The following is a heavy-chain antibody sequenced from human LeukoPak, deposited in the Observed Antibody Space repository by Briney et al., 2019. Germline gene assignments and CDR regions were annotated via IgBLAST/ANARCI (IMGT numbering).Heavy chain of an antibody. D-gene: IGHD3-10*01. CDR2: FDPEDGET. CDR1: GYTLTELS. J-gene: IGHJ4*02. CDR3: AKYPSYYYGSGSQSAPFDY. V-gene: IGHV1-24*01. Sequence: ASVKVSCKVSGYTLTELSMHWVRQAPGKGLEWMGGFDPEDGETIYAQKFQGRVTMTEDTSTDTAYMELSSLRSEDTAVYYCAKYPSYYYGSGSQSAPFDYWGQGTLVTVSS.